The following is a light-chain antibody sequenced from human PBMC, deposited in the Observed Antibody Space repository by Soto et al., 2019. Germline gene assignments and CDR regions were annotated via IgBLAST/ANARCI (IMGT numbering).Light chain of an antibody. CDR1: SSDVGSYNY. CDR3: SSYTSSSTGV. V-gene: IGLV2-14*01. J-gene: IGLJ3*02. Sequence: QSALTQPASVSGSPGQSITISCTGTSSDVGSYNYVSWYQQHPGKAPKVMIYEVTNRPSGISDRFSGSKSGNTASLTISGLQAEDEADYYCSSYTSSSTGVFGGGTQLTVL. CDR2: EVT.